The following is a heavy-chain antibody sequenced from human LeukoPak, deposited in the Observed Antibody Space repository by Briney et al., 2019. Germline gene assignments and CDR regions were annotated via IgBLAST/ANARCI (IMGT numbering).Heavy chain of an antibody. Sequence: ASVTVSCKASGYTFTGYYMHWVRQAPGQGLEWMGWINPNSGGTNYAQKFQGGVTMTRDTSISTAYMELSRLRSDDTAVYYCASGAWFGEFHPLDYWGQGTLVTVSS. J-gene: IGHJ4*02. CDR2: INPNSGGT. CDR1: GYTFTGYY. D-gene: IGHD3-10*01. V-gene: IGHV1-2*02. CDR3: ASGAWFGEFHPLDY.